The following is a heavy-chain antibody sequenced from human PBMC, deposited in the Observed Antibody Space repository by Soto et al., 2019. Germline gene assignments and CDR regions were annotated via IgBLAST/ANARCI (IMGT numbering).Heavy chain of an antibody. Sequence: SETLSLTCTVSGGSISSYFYIWVRQPPGEGLEWIGSVYYTGTTNYNPSLKSRVTISVDTSKTQFSLNLRSVTAADTAVYYCARDLAAVPRAFDYWGRGTLVTVSS. CDR3: ARDLAAVPRAFDY. J-gene: IGHJ4*02. CDR2: VYYTGTT. CDR1: GGSISSYF. V-gene: IGHV4-59*01. D-gene: IGHD6-13*01.